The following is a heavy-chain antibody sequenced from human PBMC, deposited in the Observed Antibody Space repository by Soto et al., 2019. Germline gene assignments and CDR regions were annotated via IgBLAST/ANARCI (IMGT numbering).Heavy chain of an antibody. J-gene: IGHJ4*02. D-gene: IGHD2-15*01. CDR3: ARYCSGGSCYLPY. CDR1: GFTFSAYS. V-gene: IGHV3-21*01. CDR2: ISSNGRYS. Sequence: GGSLRLSCVASGFTFSAYSMSWVRQAPGKGLEWVSSISSNGRYSHYANSVEGLFAISRDNAKNSIFLQMNSLRPDDTAIYYCARYCSGGSCYLPYWGQGTRVTVSS.